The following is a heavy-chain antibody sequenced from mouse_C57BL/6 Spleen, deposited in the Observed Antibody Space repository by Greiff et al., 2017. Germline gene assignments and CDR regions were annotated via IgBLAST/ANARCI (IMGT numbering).Heavy chain of an antibody. CDR3: ARGGPFDY. V-gene: IGHV1-26*01. J-gene: IGHJ2*01. CDR1: GYTFTDYY. D-gene: IGHD3-3*01. Sequence: EVQLQQSGPELVKPGASVKISCKASGYTFTDYYMNWVKQSHGKSLEWIGDINPNNGGTSYNQKFKGKATLTVDKSSSTAYMELRSLTSEDSAVYYCARGGPFDYWGQGTTRTVSS. CDR2: INPNNGGT.